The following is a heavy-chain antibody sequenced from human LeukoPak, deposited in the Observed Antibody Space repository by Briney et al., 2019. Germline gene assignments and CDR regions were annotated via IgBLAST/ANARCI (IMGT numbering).Heavy chain of an antibody. CDR3: ARRYCSSTSCTLDY. D-gene: IGHD2-2*01. Sequence: PGGSLRLSCTASGFTFSSYEMNWVRQAPGKGLEWVSYISSGTTTIYYADSVKGRFTISRDNAKNSLYLQMNSPRAEDTAVYYCARRYCSSTSCTLDYWGQGTLVTVSS. V-gene: IGHV3-48*03. CDR2: ISSGTTTI. J-gene: IGHJ4*02. CDR1: GFTFSSYE.